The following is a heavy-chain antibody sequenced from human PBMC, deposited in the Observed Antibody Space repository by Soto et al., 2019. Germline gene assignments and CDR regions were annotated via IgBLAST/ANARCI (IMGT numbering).Heavy chain of an antibody. J-gene: IGHJ4*02. CDR1: GFTFDDYA. V-gene: IGHV3-9*01. CDR3: AKGGRGYYDSSGQDY. Sequence: PGGSLRLSCAASGFTFDDYAMHWVRQAPGKGLEWVSGISWNSGSIGYADSVKGRFTISRDNAKNSLYLQMNSLRAEDTALYYCAKGGRGYYDSSGQDYWGQGTLVTVS. D-gene: IGHD3-22*01. CDR2: ISWNSGSI.